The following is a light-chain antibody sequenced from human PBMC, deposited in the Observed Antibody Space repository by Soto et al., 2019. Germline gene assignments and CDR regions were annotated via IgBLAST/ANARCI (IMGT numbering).Light chain of an antibody. CDR1: QSVSSY. J-gene: IGKJ1*01. CDR2: DAS. CDR3: QQRRNWARNTWT. Sequence: EIVLTQSPATLSLSPGERATLSCRASQSVSSYLAWYQQKPGQAPRLLIYDASNRATGIPARFSGSGSGTDFTLTISSLEPEDFAVYYCQQRRNWARNTWTFGQGTKVEIK. V-gene: IGKV3-11*01.